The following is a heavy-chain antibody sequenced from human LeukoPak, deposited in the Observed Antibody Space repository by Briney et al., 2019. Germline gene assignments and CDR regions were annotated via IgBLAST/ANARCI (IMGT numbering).Heavy chain of an antibody. CDR1: GGSISSYY. CDR2: IYYSGST. J-gene: IGHJ6*03. CDR3: ARTVLPGYMDV. D-gene: IGHD3-10*01. Sequence: PSETLSLTCTVSGGSISSYYWSWIRQPPGKGLEWIGYIYYSGSTNYNPSLKSRVTISVDTSKNQFSLKLSSVTAADTPVYYCARTVLPGYMDVWGKGTTVTVSS. V-gene: IGHV4-59*01.